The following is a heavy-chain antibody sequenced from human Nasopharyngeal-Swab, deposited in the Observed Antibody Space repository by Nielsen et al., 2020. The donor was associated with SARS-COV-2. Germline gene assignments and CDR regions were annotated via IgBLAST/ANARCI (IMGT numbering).Heavy chain of an antibody. D-gene: IGHD3-22*01. Sequence: GGSLRLSCAASGFTCSSYGMHWVRQAPGKGPEWVAFIRYDGSNKYYADSVKGRFTISRDNSKTTLYLQMNSLRAEDTAVYYCAKDGAYDTMIVVVIKGPAFDIWGQGTMVTVSS. CDR2: IRYDGSNK. J-gene: IGHJ3*02. V-gene: IGHV3-30*02. CDR1: GFTCSSYG. CDR3: AKDGAYDTMIVVVIKGPAFDI.